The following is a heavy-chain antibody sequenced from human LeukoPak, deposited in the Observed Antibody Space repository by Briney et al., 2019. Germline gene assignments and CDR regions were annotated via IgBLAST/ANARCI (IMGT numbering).Heavy chain of an antibody. CDR3: ARVGGSYANYFDY. CDR2: INPNSGGT. J-gene: IGHJ4*02. V-gene: IGHV1-2*02. D-gene: IGHD2-2*01. Sequence: ASVKVSCKASGYTFTGYYMHWVRQAPGQGLEWMGWINPNSGGTNYAQKFRGRVTMTRDTSISTAYMELSRLRSDDTAVYYCARVGGSYANYFDYWGQGTLVTVSS. CDR1: GYTFTGYY.